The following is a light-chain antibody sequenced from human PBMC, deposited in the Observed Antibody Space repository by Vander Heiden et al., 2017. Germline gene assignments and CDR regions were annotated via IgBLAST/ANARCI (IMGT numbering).Light chain of an antibody. CDR3: QSADSSGTYWV. Sequence: SYELTQPPSVSVSPGQTARSTCSGDALPKQYAYWYQQKPGQAPVLVIYKDSERPSGIPERFSGSSSGTTGTLTISGVQAEDEADYYCQSADSSGTYWVFGGGTKLTVL. CDR1: ALPKQY. V-gene: IGLV3-25*03. CDR2: KDS. J-gene: IGLJ3*02.